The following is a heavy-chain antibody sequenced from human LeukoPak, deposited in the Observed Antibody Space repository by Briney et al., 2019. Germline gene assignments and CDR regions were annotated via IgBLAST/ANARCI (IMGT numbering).Heavy chain of an antibody. CDR2: INPSGGST. V-gene: IGHV1-46*01. CDR3: ARDPPIGVVVAASFRYYYYYGMDV. J-gene: IGHJ6*02. Sequence: ASVKVSYKASGYTFTSYYMHWVRQAPGQGLEWMGIINPSGGSTSYAQKFQGRVTMTRDTSISTAYMELSRLRSDDTAVYYCARDPPIGVVVAASFRYYYYYGMDVWGQGTTVTVSS. D-gene: IGHD2-15*01. CDR1: GYTFTSYY.